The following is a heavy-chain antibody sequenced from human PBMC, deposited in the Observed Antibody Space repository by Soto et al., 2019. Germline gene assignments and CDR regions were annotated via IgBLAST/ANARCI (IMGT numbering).Heavy chain of an antibody. D-gene: IGHD6-25*01. CDR1: GFTFSTYD. Sequence: QVQLVESGGGVVQPGRSLRLSCAASGFTFSTYDMHWVRQAPGKGLEWVAVTSSDGSNEYYADSVKGRFTISRDNSKNTLYVQMNSLRDEDTAVYYCAKDLGDSSADDGADYWGHGTLVTVSS. CDR3: AKDLGDSSADDGADY. CDR2: TSSDGSNE. V-gene: IGHV3-30*18. J-gene: IGHJ4*01.